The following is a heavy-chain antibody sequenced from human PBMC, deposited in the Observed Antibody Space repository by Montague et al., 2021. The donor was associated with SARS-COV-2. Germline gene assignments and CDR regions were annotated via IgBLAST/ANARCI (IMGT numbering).Heavy chain of an antibody. V-gene: IGHV3-53*01. Sequence: SLRLSCAASGFTASSNYLSWVRQAPGKGLEWVSVIYSGGSTYYAYSVXXLFTISRDNSKNTLYLQMNSLRAEDTAVYSCARDHLYYDFWSGYYDQYGMDVWGQGTTVTVSS. J-gene: IGHJ6*02. CDR2: IYSGGST. CDR1: GFTASSNY. D-gene: IGHD3-3*01. CDR3: ARDHLYYDFWSGYYDQYGMDV.